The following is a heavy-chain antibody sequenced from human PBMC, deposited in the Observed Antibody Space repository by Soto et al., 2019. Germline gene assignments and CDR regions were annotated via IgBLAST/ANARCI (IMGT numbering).Heavy chain of an antibody. V-gene: IGHV5-51*01. J-gene: IGHJ6*02. CDR2: IYPGDSYT. D-gene: IGHD6-19*01. CDR1: GYSFTSYW. Sequence: PXESLKISFKGLGYSFTSYWIGWVRQIPGKGLGWMGSIYPGDSYTRYSPSFQGQVTISADKSISTAYLQWSSLKASDTAMYYCASTSGWYYYYGMDVWGQGTPVTVSS. CDR3: ASTSGWYYYYGMDV.